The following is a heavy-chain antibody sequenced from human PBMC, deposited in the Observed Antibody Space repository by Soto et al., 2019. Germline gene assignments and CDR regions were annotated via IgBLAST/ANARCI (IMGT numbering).Heavy chain of an antibody. CDR3: AREVSGVQAFDY. CDR2: IFQSGSA. V-gene: IGHV4-4*02. J-gene: IGHJ4*02. D-gene: IGHD2-21*01. Sequence: QLQLQESGPGLVKPSGTLSLTCAISGDSTSSSNWWNWVRQPPGKGLEWIGEIFQSGSANYNPSRKSRVTISIDKSKKFLSLKLDSVTAADTAVYYCAREVSGVQAFDYWGQGTLVTVSS. CDR1: GDSTSSSNW.